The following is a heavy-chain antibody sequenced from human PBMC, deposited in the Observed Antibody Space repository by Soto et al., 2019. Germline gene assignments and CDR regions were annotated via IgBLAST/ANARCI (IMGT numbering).Heavy chain of an antibody. CDR2: ISGSGGST. V-gene: IGHV3-23*01. CDR1: GFTFSSYA. Sequence: EVQLLESGGGLVQPGGSLRLSCAASGFTFSSYAMSWVRQAPGKGLEWVSAISGSGGSTYYADSVKGRFTISRDNSKNPLYLQMNSLRAEDRAVYYCAKRERSSSSYNWFDPWGQGTLVTVSS. D-gene: IGHD6-6*01. J-gene: IGHJ5*02. CDR3: AKRERSSSSYNWFDP.